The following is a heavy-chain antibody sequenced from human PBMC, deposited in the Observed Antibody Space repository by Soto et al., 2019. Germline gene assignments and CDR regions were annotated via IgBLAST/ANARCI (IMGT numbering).Heavy chain of an antibody. CDR3: ARDITSSGGY. V-gene: IGHV3-7*05. J-gene: IGHJ4*02. CDR1: GFTFSTYW. CDR2: INQEGSER. D-gene: IGHD6-19*01. Sequence: EVQLVESGGDVVQPGGSLRLSCAASGFTFSTYWLSWVRQAPGKGLEWVANINQEGSERYYVDSVKGRFTISRDNAKNSLYLQMNSLRAEDTAVYYCARDITSSGGYWGQGTLVTVSS.